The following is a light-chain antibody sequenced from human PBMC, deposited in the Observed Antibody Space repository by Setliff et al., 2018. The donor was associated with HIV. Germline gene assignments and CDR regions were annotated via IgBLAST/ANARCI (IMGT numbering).Light chain of an antibody. J-gene: IGLJ1*01. CDR1: SSNIGAHYD. CDR2: GNN. V-gene: IGLV1-40*01. Sequence: QSALTQPPSVSGAPGQRVTISCTGSSSNIGAHYDVHWYQQLPGTAPKLLIYGNNNRPSGVPDRFSGPKSGTSASLAITGLQAEDEADYYCQSYDSSLSGYVFGTGTKV. CDR3: QSYDSSLSGYV.